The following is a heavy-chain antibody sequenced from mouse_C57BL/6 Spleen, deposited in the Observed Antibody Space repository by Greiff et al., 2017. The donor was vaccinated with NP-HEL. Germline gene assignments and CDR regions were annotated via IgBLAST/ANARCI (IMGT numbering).Heavy chain of an antibody. CDR3: ARWDSNPLYDAMDY. J-gene: IGHJ4*01. V-gene: IGHV1-69*01. CDR1: GYTFTSYW. D-gene: IGHD2-5*01. Sequence: QVQLQQSGAELVMPGASVKLSCKASGYTFTSYWMHWVKQRPGQGLEWIGEIDPSDSYTNYNQKFKGKSTLTVDKYSSTAYMQLSSLTSEDSAVYYYARWDSNPLYDAMDYWGQGTSVTVSA. CDR2: IDPSDSYT.